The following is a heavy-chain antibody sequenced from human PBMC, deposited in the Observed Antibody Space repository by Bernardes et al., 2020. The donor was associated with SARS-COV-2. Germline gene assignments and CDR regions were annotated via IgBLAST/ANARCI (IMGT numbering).Heavy chain of an antibody. Sequence: ASVKVSCKASGYTFTGNFLHWVRQAPGQGLQWMGWINPNGGATKYEQKFQGRVTLTRDTSTSTAYMELTRLTSHDTAVYYCARGQHYYDTSGYSYYSYGMDVWGQGTTVTVSS. D-gene: IGHD3-22*01. CDR2: INPNGGAT. CDR1: GYTFTGNF. CDR3: ARGQHYYDTSGYSYYSYGMDV. J-gene: IGHJ6*02. V-gene: IGHV1-2*02.